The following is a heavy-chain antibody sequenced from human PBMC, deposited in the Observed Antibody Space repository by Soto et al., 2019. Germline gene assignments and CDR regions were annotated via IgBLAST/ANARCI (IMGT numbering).Heavy chain of an antibody. CDR2: IWYDGSNK. D-gene: IGHD3-3*01. Sequence: GGSLRLSCAASGFTFSSYGMHWVRQAPGKGLEWVAVIWYDGSNKYYADSVKGRFTISRDNSKNTLYLQMNSLRAEDTAVYYCARGGYDFWSGHYYSGDYWGQGTLVTVSS. CDR1: GFTFSSYG. CDR3: ARGGYDFWSGHYYSGDY. V-gene: IGHV3-33*01. J-gene: IGHJ4*02.